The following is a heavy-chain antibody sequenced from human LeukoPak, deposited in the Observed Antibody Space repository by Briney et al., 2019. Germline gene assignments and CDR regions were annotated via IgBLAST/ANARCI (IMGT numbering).Heavy chain of an antibody. CDR3: AREGFSSSWYYYYMDV. Sequence: SHTLSPTCALYGPSFSGHYSSSIRQPPGKGLGWIGEINHSGSTNSNPSLKSRVTISVDTSSNQFSLKLSPVTAADTVVYDCAREGFSSSWYYYYMDVWGKGTTVTVSS. CDR2: INHSGST. CDR1: GPSFSGHY. D-gene: IGHD6-6*01. J-gene: IGHJ6*03. V-gene: IGHV4-34*01.